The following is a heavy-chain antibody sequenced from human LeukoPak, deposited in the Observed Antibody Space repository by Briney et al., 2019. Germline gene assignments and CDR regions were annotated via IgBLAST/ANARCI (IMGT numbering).Heavy chain of an antibody. CDR2: IDWGDDK. J-gene: IGHJ6*03. V-gene: IGHV2-70*11. D-gene: IGHD4-17*01. Sequence: SGPTLVNPTQTLTLTCTFSGFSLSISGMSVSWIRQPPGKALEWLARIDWGDDKYYSTSLKTRLTISKDTSKNQVVLTMTNMDPVDTATYYCARTLYGEWVGAYYYYMDVWGKGTTVTVSS. CDR1: GFSLSISGMS. CDR3: ARTLYGEWVGAYYYYMDV.